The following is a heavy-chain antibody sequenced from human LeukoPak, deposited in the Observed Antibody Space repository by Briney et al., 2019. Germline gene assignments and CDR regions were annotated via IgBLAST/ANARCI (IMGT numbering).Heavy chain of an antibody. V-gene: IGHV3-7*04. Sequence: HPGGSLRLSCAASGFTFSGYWMSWVRQAPGKGLEWLANIKSDGSEKYYVDSVKGRFTISRDNAKSSLYLQMNSLRPEDTAVYYCARISRYGLDYWGQGTLVTVSS. CDR3: ARISRYGLDY. CDR2: IKSDGSEK. D-gene: IGHD3-16*01. CDR1: GFTFSGYW. J-gene: IGHJ4*02.